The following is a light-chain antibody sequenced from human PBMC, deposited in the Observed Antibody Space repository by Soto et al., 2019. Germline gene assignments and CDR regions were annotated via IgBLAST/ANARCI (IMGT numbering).Light chain of an antibody. CDR1: GTRYN. V-gene: IGLV1-40*01. J-gene: IGLJ2*01. CDR3: QSYDSLNNSL. Sequence: QAVVTQPPSVSGAPGQRVTISCSGIGTRYNVHWYQQIPGTAPKLLIYGNTNRPSGVPDRFSGSKSGTSASLAITGLQAEDEADYYCQSYDSLNNSLFGGGTKVTVL. CDR2: GNT.